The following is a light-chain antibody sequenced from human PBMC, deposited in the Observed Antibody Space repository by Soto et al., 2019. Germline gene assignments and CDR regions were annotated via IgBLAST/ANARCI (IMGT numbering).Light chain of an antibody. CDR2: VEGSGSY. Sequence: QSVLTQSSSASASLGSSVKLTCTLRSGHSSYIIAWHQQQAGKAPRYLMKVEGSGSYNKGSGVPDRFSGSSSGADRYLTISNLQFEDEADYYCETWDSNIRVFGGGTQLTVL. CDR3: ETWDSNIRV. CDR1: SGHSSYI. V-gene: IGLV4-60*02. J-gene: IGLJ3*02.